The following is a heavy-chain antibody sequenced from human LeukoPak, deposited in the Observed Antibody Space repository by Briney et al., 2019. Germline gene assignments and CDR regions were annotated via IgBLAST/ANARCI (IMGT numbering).Heavy chain of an antibody. CDR2: ISGSGGST. Sequence: GGSLRLSCAASGFTFSSYAMSWVRQAPGKGLEWVSAISGSGGSTYYADSVKGRFTISRDNSKNTLYLQMNSLRAEDTAVYYCAKGLGFLPAAIGDWFNPWGQGTLVTVSS. D-gene: IGHD2-2*01. J-gene: IGHJ5*02. CDR3: AKGLGFLPAAIGDWFNP. V-gene: IGHV3-23*01. CDR1: GFTFSSYA.